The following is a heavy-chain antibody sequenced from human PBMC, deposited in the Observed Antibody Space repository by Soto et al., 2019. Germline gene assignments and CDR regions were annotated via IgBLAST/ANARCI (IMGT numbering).Heavy chain of an antibody. CDR3: ARSPPHDHFVC. CDR2: INAGNGNT. Sequence: ASVKVSCKASGGTFSTYTITWVRQAPGQRLEWMGWINAGNGNTKYSQKFQGRVTITRDTSASTAYMELSSLRSEDTAVYYCARSPPHDHFVCWAQGTLVTVSA. V-gene: IGHV1-3*01. J-gene: IGHJ4*02. CDR1: GGTFSTYT.